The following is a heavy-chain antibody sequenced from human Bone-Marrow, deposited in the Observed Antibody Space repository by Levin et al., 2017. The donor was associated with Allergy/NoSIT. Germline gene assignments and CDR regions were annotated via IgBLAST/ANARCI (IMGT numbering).Heavy chain of an antibody. D-gene: IGHD5-24*01. V-gene: IGHV2-5*02. Sequence: SGPTLVKPTQTLTLTCTFSGFSLRTRGVAVGWIRQPPGQALEWLALIYWDDDTLYRTSLKSRLTISRDTSKDQVVLKMTNMDPVDTATYYCAPARGPQMDLLPFDIWGQGTMVTVSS. J-gene: IGHJ3*02. CDR3: APARGPQMDLLPFDI. CDR1: GFSLRTRGVA. CDR2: IYWDDDT.